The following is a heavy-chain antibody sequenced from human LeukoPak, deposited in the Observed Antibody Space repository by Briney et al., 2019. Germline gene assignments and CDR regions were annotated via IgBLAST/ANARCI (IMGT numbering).Heavy chain of an antibody. Sequence: GASVKVSCKASGGTFSSYAISWVRQAPGQGLEWMGGIIPIFGTANYAQKFQGRVTITTDESTSTAYMELSSLRSEDTAVYCCARRRVDYDFWSVYFDWFDPWGQGTLVTVSS. V-gene: IGHV1-69*05. D-gene: IGHD3-3*01. J-gene: IGHJ5*02. CDR1: GGTFSSYA. CDR2: IIPIFGTA. CDR3: ARRRVDYDFWSVYFDWFDP.